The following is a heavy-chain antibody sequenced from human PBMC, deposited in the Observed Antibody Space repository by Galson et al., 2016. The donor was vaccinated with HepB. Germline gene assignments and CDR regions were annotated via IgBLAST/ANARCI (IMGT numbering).Heavy chain of an antibody. V-gene: IGHV2-5*02. CDR1: GFSLNATGEG. CDR3: AHRGFDFSRRSYLYFDY. D-gene: IGHD3-16*02. CDR2: IFWDDDK. J-gene: IGHJ4*02. Sequence: PALVKPTQTLTLTCTFSGFSLNATGEGVGWIRQPPGKALEWLALIFWDDDKSYNPSLKSKLTITEGASANQIVLTLTNVDPVDTATYYCAHRGFDFSRRSYLYFDYWGQGALVTVSS.